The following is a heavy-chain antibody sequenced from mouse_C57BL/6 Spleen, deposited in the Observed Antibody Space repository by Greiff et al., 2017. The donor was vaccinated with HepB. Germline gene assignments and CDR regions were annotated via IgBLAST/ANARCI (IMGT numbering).Heavy chain of an antibody. J-gene: IGHJ4*01. CDR2: ISDGGSYT. CDR1: GFTFSSYA. D-gene: IGHD2-4*01. Sequence: EVKLVESGGGLVKPGGSLKLSCAASGFTFSSYAMSWVRQTPEKRLEWVATISDGGSYTYYPDNVKGRFTISRDNAKNNLYLQMSHLKSEDTAMYYCARGESTMINYYAMDYWGQGTSVTVSS. CDR3: ARGESTMINYYAMDY. V-gene: IGHV5-4*03.